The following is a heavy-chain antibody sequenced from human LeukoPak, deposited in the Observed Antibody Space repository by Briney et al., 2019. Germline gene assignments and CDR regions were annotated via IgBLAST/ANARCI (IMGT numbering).Heavy chain of an antibody. Sequence: PSETLSLTCTVSGGSVSTSDYYWGWIRQSPVKGLEWIGDVFYTGKTNYNPSLRGRATISIDTSRNQFSLKLTYVTAADSAVYYCARVFDSWGQGTLVTVSS. CDR3: ARVFDS. CDR1: GGSVSTSDYY. J-gene: IGHJ4*02. CDR2: VFYTGKT. V-gene: IGHV4-39*07.